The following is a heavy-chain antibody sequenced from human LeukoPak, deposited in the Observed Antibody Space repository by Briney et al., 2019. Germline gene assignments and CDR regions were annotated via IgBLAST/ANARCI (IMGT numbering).Heavy chain of an antibody. CDR2: INPNTGDT. V-gene: IGHV1-2*02. Sequence: ASVKVSCKASGYTFTGYYMHWLRQAPGQGPEWMGWINPNTGDTNYAQKFQGRVTMTRDTSISIAYMELTSLRSDDTAVYYCARVDTTGTTYWFDPWGQGTLVTVSS. CDR3: ARVDTTGTTYWFDP. D-gene: IGHD1-1*01. J-gene: IGHJ5*02. CDR1: GYTFTGYY.